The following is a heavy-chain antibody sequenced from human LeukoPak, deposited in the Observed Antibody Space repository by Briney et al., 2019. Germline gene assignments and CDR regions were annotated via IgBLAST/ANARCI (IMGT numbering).Heavy chain of an antibody. CDR2: ISSGGRIK. J-gene: IGHJ4*02. Sequence: GGSLRLSCAASGFTFTSYEMNWVRQAPGKGLEWVSYISSGGRIKYYADSVKGRFTISRDNAKNSLYLQMNSLRAEDTAVYYCARDEPGIAVDVGVYWGQGTLVTVSS. D-gene: IGHD6-19*01. CDR1: GFTFTSYE. V-gene: IGHV3-48*03. CDR3: ARDEPGIAVDVGVY.